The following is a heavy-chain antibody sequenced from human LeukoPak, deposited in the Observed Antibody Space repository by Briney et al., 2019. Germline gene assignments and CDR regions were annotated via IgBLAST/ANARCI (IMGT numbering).Heavy chain of an antibody. Sequence: ASVKVSCKASGYTFTSYGISWVRQAPGQGLEWMGWISAYNGNTNYAQKLQGRVTMTTDTSTSTAYMELRSLRSDDTAVYYCAREEGRYDFWSGYYKSRTYFDYWGQGTLVTVSS. D-gene: IGHD3-3*01. J-gene: IGHJ4*02. CDR3: AREEGRYDFWSGYYKSRTYFDY. CDR1: GYTFTSYG. CDR2: ISAYNGNT. V-gene: IGHV1-18*01.